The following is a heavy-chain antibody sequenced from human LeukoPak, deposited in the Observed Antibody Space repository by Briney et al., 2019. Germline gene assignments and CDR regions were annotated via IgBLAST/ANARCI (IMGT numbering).Heavy chain of an antibody. D-gene: IGHD6-13*01. CDR2: SGST. CDR1: GGSISSYY. V-gene: IGHV4-4*09. CDR3: ASTPAAGYYNWFDP. Sequence: SETLSLTCTVSGGSISSYYWSWIRQPPGKGLEWIGYSGSTNYNPSLKSRVTISVDTSKNQFSLKLSSVTAADTAVYYCASTPAAGYYNWFDPWGQGTLVTVSS. J-gene: IGHJ5*02.